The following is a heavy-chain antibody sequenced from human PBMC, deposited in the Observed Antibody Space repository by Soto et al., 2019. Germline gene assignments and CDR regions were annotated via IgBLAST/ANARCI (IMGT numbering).Heavy chain of an antibody. V-gene: IGHV3-7*05. J-gene: IGHJ4*02. CDR2: IKKDGSEK. Sequence: EVQLVESGGGLVQPGGSLRLSCAASGFTFSSYWMSWVRQAPGKGLEWVANIKKDGSEKYYVDSVKGRFTISRDNAKNSLYLQMNSLRAEDTAVYYCARGTYPDGYSRTGGFDYWGQVTLFTVSS. CDR3: ARGTYPDGYSRTGGFDY. D-gene: IGHD6-13*01. CDR1: GFTFSSYW.